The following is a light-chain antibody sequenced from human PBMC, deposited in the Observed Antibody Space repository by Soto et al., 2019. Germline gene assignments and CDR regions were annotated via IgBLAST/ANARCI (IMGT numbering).Light chain of an antibody. J-gene: IGKJ5*01. Sequence: QMTQSPSTLSASVGDRVTITCRASQSISSWLAWYQQKPGKAPKLLIYDASSLESGVPSRFSGSGSGKEFTLTISSLQPDDFATYYCQQYNSYSITFGQGTRLEIK. CDR2: DAS. CDR1: QSISSW. V-gene: IGKV1-5*01. CDR3: QQYNSYSIT.